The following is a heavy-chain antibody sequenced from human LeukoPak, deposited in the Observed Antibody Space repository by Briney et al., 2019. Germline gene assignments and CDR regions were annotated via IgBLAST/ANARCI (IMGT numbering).Heavy chain of an antibody. V-gene: IGHV3-48*02. CDR2: ISSSSSLI. CDR1: VFTFSSYS. CDR3: ARATYDYGGLDAFDI. Sequence: GGALRLSCAASVFTFSSYSRNWVRQAPGKGLEWVAYISSSSSLIYYADSVQGRFTISRDNAKNSLSLQMNSLRDEDTALYYCARATYDYGGLDAFDIWGQGTMVTVSS. D-gene: IGHD4-23*01. J-gene: IGHJ3*02.